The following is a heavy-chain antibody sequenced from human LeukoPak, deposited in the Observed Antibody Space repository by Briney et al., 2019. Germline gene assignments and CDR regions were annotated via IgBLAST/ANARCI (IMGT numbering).Heavy chain of an antibody. CDR2: INHSGST. D-gene: IGHD2-2*01. V-gene: IGHV4-34*01. CDR3: ARGYCSSNSCWFDP. CDR1: GGSFSGYY. J-gene: IGHJ5*02. Sequence: SETLSLTCAVYGGSFSGYYWNWIRQPPGKGLEWIGEINHSGSTNYNPSLKSRVTISVDTSKNQFSLKLGSVTAADTAVYYCARGYCSSNSCWFDPWGQGTLVTVSS.